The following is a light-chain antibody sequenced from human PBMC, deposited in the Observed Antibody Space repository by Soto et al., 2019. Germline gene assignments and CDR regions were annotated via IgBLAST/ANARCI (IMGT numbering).Light chain of an antibody. CDR2: GAS. CDR3: QQYNRWPLT. J-gene: IGKJ4*01. CDR1: ETVRSN. Sequence: VLTPCPDTLSITTVDRATLSFRASETVRSNLAWYQQKPGQPPRLLILGASTRATGIADRFSGSGSGTEFTLTISSLQSQDFAVYQCQQYNRWPLTFGGGTKVDIK. V-gene: IGKV3D-15*01.